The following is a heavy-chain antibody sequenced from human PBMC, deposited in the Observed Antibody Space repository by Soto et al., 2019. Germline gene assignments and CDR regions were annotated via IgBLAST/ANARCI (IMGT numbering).Heavy chain of an antibody. CDR2: ISTSGSTI. D-gene: IGHD3-10*01. V-gene: IGHV3-48*01. Sequence: GGSLRLSCAASGFTFSNYAMNWVRQAPGKGLEWVSYISTSGSTIYYADSVKGRFTISRDNAKNSLYLQMNSLRAEDTAVYYCASLIGVGVRGANSRNIDYWGQGTLVTVSS. CDR3: ASLIGVGVRGANSRNIDY. CDR1: GFTFSNYA. J-gene: IGHJ4*02.